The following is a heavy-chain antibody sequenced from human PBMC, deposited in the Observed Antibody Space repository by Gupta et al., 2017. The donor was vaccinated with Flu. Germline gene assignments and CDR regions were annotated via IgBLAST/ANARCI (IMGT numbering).Heavy chain of an antibody. Sequence: EVQLVESGGGLVKPGGSLSLSWAASGFTFSSYSMNWVRQAPGKGLEWVSSISSSSSYIYYADSVKGRFTISRDNAKNSLYLQMNSLRAEDTAVYYCARDAKGRGQGFDYWGQGTLVTVSS. CDR1: GFTFSSYS. CDR3: ARDAKGRGQGFDY. J-gene: IGHJ4*02. CDR2: ISSSSSYI. V-gene: IGHV3-21*01. D-gene: IGHD3-10*01.